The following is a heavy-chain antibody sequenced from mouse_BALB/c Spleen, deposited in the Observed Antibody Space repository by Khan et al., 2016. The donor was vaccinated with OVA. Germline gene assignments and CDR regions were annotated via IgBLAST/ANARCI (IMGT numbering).Heavy chain of an antibody. D-gene: IGHD1-1*01. CDR3: ARGNYYGYYFDY. CDR1: GYSITNNYA. J-gene: IGHJ2*01. Sequence: EVQLVESGPGLVKPSQSLSLTCTVTGYSITNNYARNWIRQFPGNKLEWMGYISYSGSTNYNPSLKSRISITRDTSKNQFFLQLNSVTTEDTATYYCARGNYYGYYFDYWGQGTTLTVSS. CDR2: ISYSGST. V-gene: IGHV3-2*02.